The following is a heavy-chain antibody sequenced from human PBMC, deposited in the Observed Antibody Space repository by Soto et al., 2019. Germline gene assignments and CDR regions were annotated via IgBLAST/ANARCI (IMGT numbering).Heavy chain of an antibody. V-gene: IGHV3-23*01. CDR1: GFPFSSYA. D-gene: IGHD3-10*01. Sequence: EVQLLESGGGLVQPGGSLRLSCAASGFPFSSYAMTWVRQAPGKGLEWVSAVSVSGGSTYYADSVKGRFTISRDNSKNTLYLQMNSLRAEDTAVYYGARGGVWFGEFLDYWGQGTLVTVSS. J-gene: IGHJ4*02. CDR2: VSVSGGST. CDR3: ARGGVWFGEFLDY.